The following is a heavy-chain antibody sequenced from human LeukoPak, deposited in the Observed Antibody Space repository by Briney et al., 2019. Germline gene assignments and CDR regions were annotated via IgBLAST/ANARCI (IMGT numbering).Heavy chain of an antibody. CDR3: AKGNRYCSSTSCYQTSFDY. D-gene: IGHD2-2*01. CDR1: GFTFSSYG. V-gene: IGHV3-23*01. Sequence: SGGSLRLXCAASGFTFSSYGMSWVRQAPGKGLEWVSTISGNGGSTYYADSVKGRFTISRDNSKNTLYLQMNSLRAEDTAIYYCAKGNRYCSSTSCYQTSFDYWGQGTLVTVSS. CDR2: ISGNGGST. J-gene: IGHJ4*02.